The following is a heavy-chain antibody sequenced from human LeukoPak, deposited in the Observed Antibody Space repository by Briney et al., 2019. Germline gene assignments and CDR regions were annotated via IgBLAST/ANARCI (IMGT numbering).Heavy chain of an antibody. V-gene: IGHV3-7*01. CDR1: GCTFSRYW. CDR2: KKEDGSEK. CDR3: VSCGTTTCIIRFDH. Sequence: GGSLRLSCAASGCTFSRYWMNWVRQAPGKGLEWVASKKEDGSEKSYVDSVKGRFTISRDNAKNSLYLQMNSLRAEDKAIYYCVSCGTTTCIIRFDHWGQGTLVTVSS. J-gene: IGHJ4*02. D-gene: IGHD2-2*01.